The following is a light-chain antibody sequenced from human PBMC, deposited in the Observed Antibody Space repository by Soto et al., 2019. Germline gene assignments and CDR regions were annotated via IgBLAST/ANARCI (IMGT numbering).Light chain of an antibody. Sequence: QSVLTQPPSASGSLGQSVTISCTGTSSDVGGYNYVSWYQQHPGKVPKLMIYEVSKRPSGVPDRFSGSKSGNTVSLTVSGLQAEDEADYYCSSYAGSNKSVFGTGTKLTVL. V-gene: IGLV2-8*01. CDR2: EVS. CDR1: SSDVGGYNY. J-gene: IGLJ1*01. CDR3: SSYAGSNKSV.